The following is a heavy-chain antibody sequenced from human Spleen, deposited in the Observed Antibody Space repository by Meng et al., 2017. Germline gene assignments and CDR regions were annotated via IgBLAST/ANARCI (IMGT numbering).Heavy chain of an antibody. CDR2: INHSGST. CDR3: ARGPTTMAHDFDY. CDR1: GWSFSDYY. D-gene: IGHD4-11*01. V-gene: IGHV4-34*01. Sequence: GRLKQWGAGLLKPSETLSLTFVVSGWSFSDYYWSWIRQPPGKGLEWIGEINHSGSTNYNPSLESRATISVDTSQNNLSLKLSSVTAADSAVYYCARGPTTMAHDFDYWGQGTLVTVSS. J-gene: IGHJ4*02.